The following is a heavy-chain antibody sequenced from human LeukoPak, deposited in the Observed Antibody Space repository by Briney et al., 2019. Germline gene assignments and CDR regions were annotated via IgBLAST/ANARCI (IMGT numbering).Heavy chain of an antibody. V-gene: IGHV4-34*01. Sequence: SETLSLTCAVYGGSFSGYYWSWIRQPPGKGLEWIGEINHSGSTNYNPSLKSRVTISVDTSKNQFSLKLSSVTAADTAVYYCARYSGSYYYYYYMDVWGKGTTVTVSS. CDR1: GGSFSGYY. D-gene: IGHD1-26*01. CDR2: INHSGST. CDR3: ARYSGSYYYYYYMDV. J-gene: IGHJ6*03.